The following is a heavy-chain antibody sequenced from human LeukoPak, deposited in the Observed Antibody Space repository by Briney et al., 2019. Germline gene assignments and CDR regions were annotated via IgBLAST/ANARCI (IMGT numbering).Heavy chain of an antibody. CDR2: IYYTGNF. D-gene: IGHD3/OR15-3a*01. CDR1: GVSISRSNSF. V-gene: IGHV4-39*01. CDR3: AKQTGSGLFILP. J-gene: IGHJ4*02. Sequence: SETLSLTCSVSGVSISRSNSFWGWIPQPPAKGLEWIGSIYYTGNFYYHAYLKSRLTISIDTYKNVFSLKHTSVTAADTAVYYCAKQTGSGLFILPGDQGTLVTVSS.